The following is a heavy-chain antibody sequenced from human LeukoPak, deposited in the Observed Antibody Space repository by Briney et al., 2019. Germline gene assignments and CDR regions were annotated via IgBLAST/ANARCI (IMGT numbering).Heavy chain of an antibody. Sequence: GGSLRLSCVGSGLNFSNVGIHWVRQAPGKGLEWVAVISYDGNNKYYIDSVKGRFTISRDNSKNTLSLQMSSLRLEDAAVYYCARWRGEYYYDSRGYRGAIDYWGQGTLVTVSS. CDR3: ARWRGEYYYDSRGYRGAIDY. V-gene: IGHV3-30*03. CDR2: ISYDGNNK. D-gene: IGHD3-22*01. CDR1: GLNFSNVG. J-gene: IGHJ4*02.